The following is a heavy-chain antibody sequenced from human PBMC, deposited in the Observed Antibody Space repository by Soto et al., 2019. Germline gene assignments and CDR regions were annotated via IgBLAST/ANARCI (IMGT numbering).Heavy chain of an antibody. CDR2: ISKDGSKK. D-gene: IGHD3-10*01. CDR1: GFMFRGFG. J-gene: IGHJ3*02. Sequence: GGSLRLSCAASGFMFRGFGIHWGRQAPGKGLQWVAGISKDGSKKYYADSVKGRFTISRDNSKKTLYLQMNSLRAEDTAVYYCANPSGYYFGLGSHDEASDMWGQGTGVTVSS. V-gene: IGHV3-30*18. CDR3: ANPSGYYFGLGSHDEASDM.